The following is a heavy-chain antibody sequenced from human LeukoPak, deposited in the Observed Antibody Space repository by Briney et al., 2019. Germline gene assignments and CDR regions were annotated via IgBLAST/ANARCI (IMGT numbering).Heavy chain of an antibody. D-gene: IGHD6-13*01. CDR3: ARAEAAAGLDY. J-gene: IGHJ4*02. CDR2: ISSSSSTI. Sequence: GGSLRLSCAASGFTFSSYSMNWVRQAPGKGLEWVSYISSSSSTIYYADSVKGRFTISRDNAKNSLYLQMNSLRAEDTAVYYCARAEAAAGLDYWGQGTLVTVSS. V-gene: IGHV3-48*04. CDR1: GFTFSSYS.